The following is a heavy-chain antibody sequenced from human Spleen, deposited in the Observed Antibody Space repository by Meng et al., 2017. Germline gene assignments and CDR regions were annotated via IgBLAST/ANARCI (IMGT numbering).Heavy chain of an antibody. CDR1: GASISRSNYY. Sequence: SEILFFTCTVSGASISRSNYYWGWIRQPPGKGLEWIGSTYYTGSTYYSPSLKSRVTISLDTSKNPFSLKLSSVTAADTAIYYCARDDTAIDNWGQGTLVTVSS. D-gene: IGHD5-18*01. CDR3: ARDDTAIDN. V-gene: IGHV4-39*07. CDR2: TYYTGST. J-gene: IGHJ4*02.